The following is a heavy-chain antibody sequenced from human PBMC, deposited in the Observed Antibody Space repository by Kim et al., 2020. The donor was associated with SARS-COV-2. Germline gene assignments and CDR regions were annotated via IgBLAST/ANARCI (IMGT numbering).Heavy chain of an antibody. D-gene: IGHD2-15*01. J-gene: IGHJ3*02. CDR3: ARTKLTGGAFDI. V-gene: IGHV2-70*01. Sequence: YYSTSLRTRLTISKDTSKNQVVLTMTNMDPVDTATYYCARTKLTGGAFDIWGQGTMVTVSS.